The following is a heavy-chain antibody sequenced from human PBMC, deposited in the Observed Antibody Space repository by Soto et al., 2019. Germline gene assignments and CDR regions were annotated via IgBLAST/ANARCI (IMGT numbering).Heavy chain of an antibody. V-gene: IGHV3-21*04. CDR2: ISSSSSYI. CDR1: GFTFSSYS. J-gene: IGHJ4*02. D-gene: IGHD2-15*01. Sequence: GGSLRLSCAASGFTFSSYSMNWVRQAPGKGLEWVSSISSSSSYIYYADSVKGRFTISRDTSKNTVYLQMNSLRVDDTAVYYCAKGHPGGSCYSGLDCWGQGTLVTVS. CDR3: AKGHPGGSCYSGLDC.